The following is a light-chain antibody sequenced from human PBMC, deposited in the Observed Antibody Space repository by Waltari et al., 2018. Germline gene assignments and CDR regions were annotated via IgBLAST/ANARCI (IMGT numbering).Light chain of an antibody. CDR1: SSDVGSYKL. CDR2: EGS. J-gene: IGLJ1*01. V-gene: IGLV2-23*01. Sequence: QSALTQPAYVSGSPGQTITISCTGTSSDVGSYKLVNGDQQHPSKAPKLMIYEGSKRPSGVSNRFSGSKSGNTASLTISGLQAEDEADYYCCSYAGSSTYVFGTGTKVTVL. CDR3: CSYAGSSTYV.